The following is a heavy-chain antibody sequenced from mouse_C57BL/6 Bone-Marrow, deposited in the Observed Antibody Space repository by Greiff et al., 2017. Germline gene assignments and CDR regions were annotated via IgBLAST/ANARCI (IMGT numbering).Heavy chain of an antibody. D-gene: IGHD1-1*01. CDR3: ASYDGSSYYFDY. Sequence: QVQLQQPGAELVRPGTSVKLSCKASGYTFTSYWMHWVKQRPGQGLEWIGVIDPSDSYTNYNQKFKGKATLSVDTSSSTAYMQISSLTSEDSAVYYCASYDGSSYYFDYWGQGTTLTVSS. CDR1: GYTFTSYW. CDR2: IDPSDSYT. J-gene: IGHJ2*01. V-gene: IGHV1-59*01.